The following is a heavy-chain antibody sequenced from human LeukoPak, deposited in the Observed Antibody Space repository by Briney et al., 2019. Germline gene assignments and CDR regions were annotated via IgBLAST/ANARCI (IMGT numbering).Heavy chain of an antibody. CDR3: ARDHRIVGYCSGGSCYSGAFDI. J-gene: IGHJ3*02. V-gene: IGHV3-33*01. Sequence: PGGPPRLSCAASGFTFSSYGMHWVRQAPGRGLEWVAVIWYDGSNKYYADSVKGRFTISRDNSKNTLYLQMNSLRAEDTAVYYCARDHRIVGYCSGGSCYSGAFDIWGQGTMVTVSS. CDR2: IWYDGSNK. D-gene: IGHD2-15*01. CDR1: GFTFSSYG.